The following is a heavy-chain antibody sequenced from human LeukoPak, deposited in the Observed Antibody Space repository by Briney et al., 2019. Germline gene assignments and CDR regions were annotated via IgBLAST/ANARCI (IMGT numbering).Heavy chain of an antibody. V-gene: IGHV1-18*01. CDR3: ARCSYCSSTSCYIGLYYYYGMDV. D-gene: IGHD2-2*02. CDR2: ISAYNGNT. J-gene: IGHJ6*02. CDR1: GYTFTSYG. Sequence: ASVKVSCKASGYTFTSYGISWARQAPGQGLEWMGWISAYNGNTNYAQKLQGRVTMTTDTSTSTAYMELRSLRSDDTAVYYCARCSYCSSTSCYIGLYYYYGMDVWGQGTTVTVSS.